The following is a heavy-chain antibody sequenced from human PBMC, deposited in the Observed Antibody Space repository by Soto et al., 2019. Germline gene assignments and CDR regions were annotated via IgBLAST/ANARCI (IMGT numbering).Heavy chain of an antibody. J-gene: IGHJ4*02. CDR3: ASGWMAAFDN. CDR2: IYYSGST. Sequence: SETLSLTCNVTGDSIKTHYWSWIRHAQGKGLEWIGYIYYSGSTLYNPSLKRRVTISADTAKNQFSLRLTALTAADTVVYYCASGWMAAFDNWGQGTLVTVSS. D-gene: IGHD2-2*03. CDR1: GDSIKTHY. V-gene: IGHV4-59*11.